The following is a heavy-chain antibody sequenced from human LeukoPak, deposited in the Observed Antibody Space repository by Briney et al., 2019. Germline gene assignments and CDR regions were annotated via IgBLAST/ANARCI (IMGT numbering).Heavy chain of an antibody. J-gene: IGHJ4*02. CDR2: MSGSGGST. D-gene: IGHD5-18*01. Sequence: GGSLRLSCAASGFIFSSYAMSWVRQAPGKGLEWVSFMSGSGGSTYYADSAKGRFTISRDNSKNTLYLQMSSLRAEDTAVYYCAKESAYSQDFDYWGQGTLVTVSS. CDR3: AKESAYSQDFDY. CDR1: GFIFSSYA. V-gene: IGHV3-23*01.